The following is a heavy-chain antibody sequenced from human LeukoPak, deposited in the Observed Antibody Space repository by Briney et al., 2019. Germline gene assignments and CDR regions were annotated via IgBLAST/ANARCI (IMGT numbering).Heavy chain of an antibody. J-gene: IGHJ5*02. V-gene: IGHV1-69*13. CDR2: IIPIFGTA. CDR1: GYTFTGYY. D-gene: IGHD2-2*02. Sequence: SVKVSCKASGYTFTGYYMHWVRQAPGQGLEWMGRIIPIFGTANYAQKFQGRVTITADESTSTAYMELSSLRSEDTAVYYCARDRPGRYCSTTSCYNASPFDPWGQGTLVTVSS. CDR3: ARDRPGRYCSTTSCYNASPFDP.